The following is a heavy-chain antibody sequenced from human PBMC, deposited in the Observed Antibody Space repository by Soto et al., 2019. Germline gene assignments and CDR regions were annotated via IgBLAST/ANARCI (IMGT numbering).Heavy chain of an antibody. CDR2: INWNGVST. D-gene: IGHD5-18*01. Sequence: EVQLVESGGGVVRPGGSLRLSCAASGFTFDDYGMSWVRQAPAKGLEWVSGINWNGVSTGYADSVKGRFTISRDNAKNSLYLQMNSLRAEDTALYYCARDSVQLWLVPFDYWGQGTLVTVSS. CDR3: ARDSVQLWLVPFDY. CDR1: GFTFDDYG. J-gene: IGHJ4*02. V-gene: IGHV3-20*04.